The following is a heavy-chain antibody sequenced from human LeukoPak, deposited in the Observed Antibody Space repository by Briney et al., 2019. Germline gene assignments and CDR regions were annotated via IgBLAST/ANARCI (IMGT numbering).Heavy chain of an antibody. CDR2: ISSSSSYI. Sequence: GGSLRLSCAASGFTFSSYSMNWVRQAPGKGLEWVSSISSSSSYINYADSVKGRFTISRDNAKNSLYLQMNSLRAEDTAVYYCARDVDTAIPPGLYYWGQGTLVTVSS. D-gene: IGHD5-18*01. CDR1: GFTFSSYS. J-gene: IGHJ4*02. CDR3: ARDVDTAIPPGLYY. V-gene: IGHV3-21*01.